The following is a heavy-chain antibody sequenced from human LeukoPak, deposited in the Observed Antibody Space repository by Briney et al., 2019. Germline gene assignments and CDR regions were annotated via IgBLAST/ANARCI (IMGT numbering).Heavy chain of an antibody. CDR2: ISSDGSST. D-gene: IGHD3-16*01. J-gene: IGHJ4*02. V-gene: IGHV3-74*01. Sequence: GGSLRLSCAASGFTFCSYWMHWVRQAPGKGLVWLSHISSDGSSTNYADSVKGRFTISRDNAKNTLYLQMNSLRAEDTAVYYCARDYGEGGYYFDYWGQGTLVTVSS. CDR3: ARDYGEGGYYFDY. CDR1: GFTFCSYW.